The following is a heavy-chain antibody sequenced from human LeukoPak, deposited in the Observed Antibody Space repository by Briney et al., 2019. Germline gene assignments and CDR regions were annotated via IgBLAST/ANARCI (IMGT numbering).Heavy chain of an antibody. CDR2: ISSSGHTT. CDR1: GFTFSAFP. J-gene: IGHJ4*02. CDR3: ARVPVLVTYYYDSSGYYFDY. D-gene: IGHD3-22*01. Sequence: GGSLRLSCAASGFTFSAFPMSWVRQAPGKGLEWVSGISSSGHTTYYADSVKGRFTISRDNSKNTLYLQMNSLRAEDTAVYYCARVPVLVTYYYDSSGYYFDYWGQGTLVTVSS. V-gene: IGHV3-23*01.